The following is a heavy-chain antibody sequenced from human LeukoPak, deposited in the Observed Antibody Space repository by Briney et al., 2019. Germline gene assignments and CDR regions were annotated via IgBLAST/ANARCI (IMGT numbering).Heavy chain of an antibody. Sequence: GSLRLSCAASGFTFSSYAMHWVRQAPGMGLEWVAVISYDGSNKYYADSVKGRFTISRDNSKNTLYLQMNSLRAEDTAVYYCARAPVGTAVDYWGQGTLVTVSS. CDR3: ARAPVGTAVDY. CDR2: ISYDGSNK. J-gene: IGHJ4*02. D-gene: IGHD6-13*01. CDR1: GFTFSSYA. V-gene: IGHV3-30*04.